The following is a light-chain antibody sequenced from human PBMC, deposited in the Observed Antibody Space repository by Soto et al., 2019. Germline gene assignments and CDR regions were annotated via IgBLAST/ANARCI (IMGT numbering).Light chain of an antibody. Sequence: QSVLTQPPSASGTPGQRVTISCSGSSSNIGSNYVYWYQQLPGTVPQLLTYRNNERPSGVPDRFCGSMSGTSASLAISGLRSEDEADYYCAAWDDSLSGVVFGGGTKLTVL. CDR1: SSNIGSNY. J-gene: IGLJ2*01. V-gene: IGLV1-47*01. CDR2: RNN. CDR3: AAWDDSLSGVV.